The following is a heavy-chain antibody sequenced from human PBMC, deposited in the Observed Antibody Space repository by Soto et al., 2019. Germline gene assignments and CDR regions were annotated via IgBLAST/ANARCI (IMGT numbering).Heavy chain of an antibody. CDR3: AKGRGYCSSTSCYVGSDY. V-gene: IGHV3-23*01. CDR2: ISGSGGST. D-gene: IGHD2-2*01. J-gene: IGHJ4*02. CDR1: GFTFSSYA. Sequence: EVQLLESGGGLVQPGGSLRLSCAASGFTFSSYAMSWVRQAPGKGLEWVSAISGSGGSTYYADSVMGRFTISRDNSKNTLYLQMNSLRAEDTAVYYCAKGRGYCSSTSCYVGSDYWGQGTLVTVSS.